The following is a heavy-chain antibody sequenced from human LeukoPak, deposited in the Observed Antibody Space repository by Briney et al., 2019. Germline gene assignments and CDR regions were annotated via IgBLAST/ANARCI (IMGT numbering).Heavy chain of an antibody. J-gene: IGHJ3*02. CDR2: IYYSGST. Sequence: SETLSLTCTVSDDSIKSYFWTWIRQSPGKGMEWIGYIYYSGSTNSNPSLKSRVTISVDTSRNHLSLKLSSVTAADTAVYYCARHGGVVRGEGSDAFDIWGQGTMVTVSS. CDR3: ARHGGVVRGEGSDAFDI. D-gene: IGHD3-10*01. CDR1: DDSIKSYF. V-gene: IGHV4-59*08.